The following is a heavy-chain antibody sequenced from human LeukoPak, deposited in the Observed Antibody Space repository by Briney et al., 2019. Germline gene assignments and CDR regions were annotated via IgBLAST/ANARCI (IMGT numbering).Heavy chain of an antibody. V-gene: IGHV3-30*18. CDR2: ISYDGSNK. J-gene: IGHJ4*02. CDR1: GFTFSSYG. Sequence: GGSLRLSCAASGFTFSSYGMHWVRQAPGKGLEWVAVISYDGSNKYYADSVKGGFTISRDNSKNTLYLQMNSLRAEDTAVYYCAKADGGDIAAAGYFDYWGQGTLVTVSS. D-gene: IGHD6-13*01. CDR3: AKADGGDIAAAGYFDY.